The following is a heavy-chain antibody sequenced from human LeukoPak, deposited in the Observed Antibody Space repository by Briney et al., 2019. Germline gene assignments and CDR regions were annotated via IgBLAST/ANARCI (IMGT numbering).Heavy chain of an antibody. CDR3: ARDWSSLDFWSGFNAFDI. D-gene: IGHD3-3*01. CDR2: INPSGGST. V-gene: IGHV1-46*01. J-gene: IGHJ3*02. Sequence: ASVKVSCKASGYTFTSYYMHWVRQAPGQGLEWMGIINPSGGSTSYAQKFQGRVTMTRDTSTSTVYMELSSLRSEDTAVYYCARDWSSLDFWSGFNAFDIWGQGTMVTVSS. CDR1: GYTFTSYY.